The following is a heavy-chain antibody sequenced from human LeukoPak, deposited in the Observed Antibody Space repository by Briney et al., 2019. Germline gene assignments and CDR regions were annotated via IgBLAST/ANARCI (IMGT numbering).Heavy chain of an antibody. CDR3: ARFPLYSGYEGSRHYFDY. D-gene: IGHD5-12*01. J-gene: IGHJ4*02. CDR1: GYSFTSYW. Sequence: GESLKISCKGSGYSFTSYWIGWVRQMPGKGLEWMGIIYPGDSDTRYSPSFQGQVTISADKSISTAYLQWSSLKASDTAMYYCARFPLYSGYEGSRHYFDYWGQGTLVTVSS. CDR2: IYPGDSDT. V-gene: IGHV5-51*01.